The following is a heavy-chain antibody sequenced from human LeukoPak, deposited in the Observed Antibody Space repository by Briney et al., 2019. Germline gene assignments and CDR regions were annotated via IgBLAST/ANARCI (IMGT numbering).Heavy chain of an antibody. CDR2: ISAGNGDT. Sequence: ASVKVSCKASGYTFTTYTIHWVRQAPGQRLEWMGWISAGNGDTRYPQNFQDRVTITRDTSASTSYMDLSSLTSEDTAMYYCARSDHGDYIDYRGQGTLVTVSS. CDR3: ARSDHGDYIDY. V-gene: IGHV1-3*01. J-gene: IGHJ4*02. D-gene: IGHD4-17*01. CDR1: GYTFTTYT.